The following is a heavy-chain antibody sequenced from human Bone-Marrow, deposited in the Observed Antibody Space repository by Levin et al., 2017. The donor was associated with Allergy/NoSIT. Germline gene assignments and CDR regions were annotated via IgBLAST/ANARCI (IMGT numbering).Heavy chain of an antibody. J-gene: IGHJ4*02. Sequence: GESLKISCKVSGYSLTELSMHWVRQAPGKGLEWMGGFDPEDGETIFAQKLQGRVTMTEDTSTDTAYMELSGLSSEDTAVFYCATVSGSGYYYFDYRGQGTLVTVSS. CDR3: ATVSGSGYYYFDY. D-gene: IGHD5-12*01. V-gene: IGHV1-24*01. CDR2: FDPEDGET. CDR1: GYSLTELS.